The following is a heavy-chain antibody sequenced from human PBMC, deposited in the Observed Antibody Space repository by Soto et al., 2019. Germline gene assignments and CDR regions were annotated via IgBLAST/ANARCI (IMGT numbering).Heavy chain of an antibody. D-gene: IGHD5-12*01. J-gene: IGHJ4*02. V-gene: IGHV4-39*01. CDR2: IYYSGST. Sequence: SETLSLTCTVSGGSISSSSYYWGWIRQPPGKGLEWIGSIYYSGSTYYNPSLKSRVTISVDTSKNQFSLKLSSVTAADTAVYYFSRNDINEVATIDYLGKXTLVTVS. CDR1: GGSISSSSYY. CDR3: SRNDINEVATIDY.